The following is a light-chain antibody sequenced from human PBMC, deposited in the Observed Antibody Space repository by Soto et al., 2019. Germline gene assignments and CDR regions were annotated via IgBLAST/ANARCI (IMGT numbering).Light chain of an antibody. CDR3: SSYTSSILV. CDR1: SRDVGAHNF. Sequence: QSALTQPASVSGSPGQSITISCKGTSRDVGAHNFVSWYQQYPDKAPKLMIYEVSNRPSGVSNRFSGSKSGNTASLTISGLQAEDEADYYCSSYTSSILVFGGGTKLTVL. V-gene: IGLV2-14*01. CDR2: EVS. J-gene: IGLJ3*02.